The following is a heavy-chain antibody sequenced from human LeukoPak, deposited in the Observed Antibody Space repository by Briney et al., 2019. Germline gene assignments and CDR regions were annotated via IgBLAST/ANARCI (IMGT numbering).Heavy chain of an antibody. Sequence: SETLSLTCTVSGGSISSSSYYRGWIRQPPGKGLEWIGSIYYSGSTYYNPSLKSRVTISVDTSKNQFSLKLSSVTAADTAVYYCARITIPAEYFQHWGQGTLVTVSS. CDR3: ARITIPAEYFQH. CDR2: IYYSGST. J-gene: IGHJ1*01. V-gene: IGHV4-39*01. CDR1: GGSISSSSYY. D-gene: IGHD3-3*01.